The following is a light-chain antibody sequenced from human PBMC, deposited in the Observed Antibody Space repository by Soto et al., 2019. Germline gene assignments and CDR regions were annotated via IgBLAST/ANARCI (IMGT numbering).Light chain of an antibody. V-gene: IGKV3-15*01. CDR1: QSVSSN. J-gene: IGKJ1*01. Sequence: DIVMTHSPATLSVSPGEGATLSCRASQSVSSNLAWYQQKPGQAPRLLIYGASTRATGIPVRFSGSGSGTEFTPTISSLQSEDFAIYYCQHYNNRPPWTFGQGTKVDIK. CDR3: QHYNNRPPWT. CDR2: GAS.